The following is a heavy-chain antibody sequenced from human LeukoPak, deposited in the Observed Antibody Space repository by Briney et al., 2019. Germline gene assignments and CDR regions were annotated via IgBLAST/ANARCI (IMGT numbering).Heavy chain of an antibody. D-gene: IGHD3-10*02. CDR2: ISSSGSTI. CDR3: AELGITMIGGV. CDR1: GFTVNSNY. J-gene: IGHJ6*04. V-gene: IGHV3-11*04. Sequence: GGSLRLSCAASGFTVNSNYMSWVRQAPGKGLEWVSYISSSGSTIYYADSVKGRFTISRDNAKSSLYLQMNSLRAEDTAVYYCAELGITMIGGVWGKGTTVTVSS.